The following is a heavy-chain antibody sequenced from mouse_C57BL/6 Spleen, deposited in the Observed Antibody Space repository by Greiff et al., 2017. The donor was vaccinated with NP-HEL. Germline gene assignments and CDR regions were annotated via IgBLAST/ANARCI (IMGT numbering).Heavy chain of an antibody. Sequence: EVKLVESGGGLVQPGGSLKLSCAASGFTFSDYYMYWVRQTPEKRLEWVAYISNGGGSTYYPDTVKGRFTISRDNAKNTLYLQMSRLKSEDTAMYYCARQGDPYAMDDWGQGTSVTVSS. D-gene: IGHD2-13*01. CDR3: ARQGDPYAMDD. CDR2: ISNGGGST. J-gene: IGHJ4*01. V-gene: IGHV5-12*01. CDR1: GFTFSDYY.